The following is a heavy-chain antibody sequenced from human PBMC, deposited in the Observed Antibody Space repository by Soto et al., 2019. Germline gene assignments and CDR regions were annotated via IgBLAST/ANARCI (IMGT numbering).Heavy chain of an antibody. J-gene: IGHJ6*02. D-gene: IGHD2-21*02. CDR1: GGTFSSYA. V-gene: IGHV1-69*12. CDR3: ASPVATVYCYYGMDV. Sequence: QVQLVQSGAEVKKPGSSVKVSCKASGGTFSSYAITWVRQAPGQGLEWMGGIIPIFGTADYAQKFQGRVTITAAESTSTAYMELSSLRSEDTAVYYCASPVATVYCYYGMDVWGQGTTVTVSS. CDR2: IIPIFGTA.